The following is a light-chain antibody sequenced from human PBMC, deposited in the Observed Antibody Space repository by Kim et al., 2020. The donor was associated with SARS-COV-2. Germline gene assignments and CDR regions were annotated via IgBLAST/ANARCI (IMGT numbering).Light chain of an antibody. J-gene: IGKJ2*01. V-gene: IGKV3-20*01. Sequence: YPGERATLSCRASQSVSSSYLAWYQQKPGQAPRILIYGASSRATGIPDRFSGSGSGTDFTLTISRLEPEDFAVYYCQQYGSSPMYTFGQGTKLEI. CDR1: QSVSSSY. CDR3: QQYGSSPMYT. CDR2: GAS.